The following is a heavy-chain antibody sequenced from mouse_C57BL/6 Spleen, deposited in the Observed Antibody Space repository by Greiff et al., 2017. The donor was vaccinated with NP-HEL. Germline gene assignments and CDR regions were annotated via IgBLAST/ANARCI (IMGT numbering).Heavy chain of an antibody. D-gene: IGHD3-2*02. J-gene: IGHJ2*01. Sequence: VQLQQPGAELVMPGASVKLSCKASGYTFTSYWMHWVKQRPGQGLEWIGEIDPSDSYTNYNQKFKGKSTLTVDKSSSTAYMQLSSLTSEDSAVYYCARGAQAPHFDYWGQGTTLTVSS. CDR3: ARGAQAPHFDY. V-gene: IGHV1-69*01. CDR1: GYTFTSYW. CDR2: IDPSDSYT.